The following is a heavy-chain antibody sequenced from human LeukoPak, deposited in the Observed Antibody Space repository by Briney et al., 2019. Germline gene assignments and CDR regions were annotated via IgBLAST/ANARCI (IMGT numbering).Heavy chain of an antibody. CDR1: GFTFNTYV. J-gene: IGHJ4*02. V-gene: IGHV3-74*01. CDR3: VRDKDGYNF. D-gene: IGHD5-24*01. Sequence: GGSLRLSCAASGFTFNTYVMHWVRQAPGKGLVWVARIDTDGKTTTYADSVKGRFTISRDNAKNMLYVQMNSLRAEDTAVCYCVRDKDGYNFWGQGTLVSVSS. CDR2: IDTDGKTT.